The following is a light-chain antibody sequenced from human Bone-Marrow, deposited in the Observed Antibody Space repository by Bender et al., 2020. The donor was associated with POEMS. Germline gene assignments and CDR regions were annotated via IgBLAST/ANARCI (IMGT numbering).Light chain of an antibody. Sequence: QSALTQPPSASGSPGQSVTISCTGTRNDIGGYKYVSWYQQHPGKAPKLIIYEASQRPSGVPDRFSGSKSVNTATLTISGLQAEDEADYYCCSFAGSNTYVFGSGTKVTVL. J-gene: IGLJ1*01. CDR1: RNDIGGYKY. CDR3: CSFAGSNTYV. CDR2: EAS. V-gene: IGLV2-8*01.